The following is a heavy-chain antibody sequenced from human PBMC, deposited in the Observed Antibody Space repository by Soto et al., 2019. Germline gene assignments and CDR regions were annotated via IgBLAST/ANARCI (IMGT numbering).Heavy chain of an antibody. D-gene: IGHD2-2*03. J-gene: IGHJ4*02. CDR3: AKDNSGYCSSTSCYFDY. Sequence: GGSLRLSCAASGFTFDDYAMHWVRQAPGKGLEWVSGISWNSGSIGYADSVKGRFTISRDNAKNSLYLQMNSLRAEDTALYYCAKDNSGYCSSTSCYFDYWGQGTLVTVSS. CDR2: ISWNSGSI. V-gene: IGHV3-9*01. CDR1: GFTFDDYA.